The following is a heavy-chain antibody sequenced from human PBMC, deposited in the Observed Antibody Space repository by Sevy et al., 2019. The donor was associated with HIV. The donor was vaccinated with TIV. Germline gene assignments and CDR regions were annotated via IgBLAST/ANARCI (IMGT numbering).Heavy chain of an antibody. CDR3: ARERRSSGIDY. CDR1: GFAFSTYG. J-gene: IGHJ4*01. CDR2: IWYEGINK. D-gene: IGHD3-10*01. V-gene: IGHV3-33*01. Sequence: GGSLRLSCTASGFAFSTYGMHWVRQASGKGLGWVAIIWYEGINKDYAEPVKGRFTISRDNSKNTLYLQMNSLRVDDTAVYYCARERRSSGIDYWGQGTLVTVSS.